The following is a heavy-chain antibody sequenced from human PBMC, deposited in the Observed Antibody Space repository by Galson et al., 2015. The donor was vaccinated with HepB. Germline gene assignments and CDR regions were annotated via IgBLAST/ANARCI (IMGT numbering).Heavy chain of an antibody. CDR1: GYTLTELS. J-gene: IGHJ4*02. V-gene: IGHV1-24*01. Sequence: SVKVSCKVSGYTLTELSMHWVRQAPGKGLEWMGGFDPEDGETIYAQKFQGRVTMTEDTSTDTAYMELSRLRSDDTAVYYCARLRSSRVVPAAIGDWGQGTLVTVSS. CDR2: FDPEDGET. D-gene: IGHD2-2*01. CDR3: ARLRSSRVVPAAIGD.